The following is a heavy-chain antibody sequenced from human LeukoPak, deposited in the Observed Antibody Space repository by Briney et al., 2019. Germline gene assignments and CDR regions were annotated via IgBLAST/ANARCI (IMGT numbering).Heavy chain of an antibody. Sequence: SETLSLTCTVSGGSISSYYWTWIRQPAGKGLECIGRIYSSENTDYIPSLKSRVTMSVDTSKNRFSLKLSSVTAADTAVYYCVRVAQKLERIAVAGTSEWRTNWYFDLWGRGTLVTVSS. CDR3: VRVAQKLERIAVAGTSEWRTNWYFDL. CDR1: GGSISSYY. J-gene: IGHJ2*01. D-gene: IGHD6-19*01. CDR2: IYSSENT. V-gene: IGHV4-4*07.